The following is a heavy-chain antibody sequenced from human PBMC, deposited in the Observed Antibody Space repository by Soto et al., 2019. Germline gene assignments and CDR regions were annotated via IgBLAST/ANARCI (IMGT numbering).Heavy chain of an antibody. V-gene: IGHV3-23*01. CDR3: AGEGGGYYYDSSGYSDY. D-gene: IGHD3-22*01. J-gene: IGHJ4*02. CDR1: GFTFSSYA. CDR2: ISGSGGST. Sequence: RWSLRLSCADSGFTFSSYAMSWVRQAPGKGLEWVSAISGSGGSTYYADSVKGRFTISRDNSKNTLYLQMNSLRAEDTAVYYCAGEGGGYYYDSSGYSDYWGQGTLVTVSS.